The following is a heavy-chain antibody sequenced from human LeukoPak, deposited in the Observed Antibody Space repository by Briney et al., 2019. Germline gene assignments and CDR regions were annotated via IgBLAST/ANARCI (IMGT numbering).Heavy chain of an antibody. Sequence: ASVKVSCKASGYTFTSYDINWVRQATGQGLEWMGWMNPNSGNTGYAQKFQGRVTITTGESTSTAYMELSSLRSEDTAVYYCARGSGVWPFDPWGQGTLVTVSS. V-gene: IGHV1-8*01. D-gene: IGHD6-6*01. CDR3: ARGSGVWPFDP. CDR2: MNPNSGNT. J-gene: IGHJ5*02. CDR1: GYTFTSYD.